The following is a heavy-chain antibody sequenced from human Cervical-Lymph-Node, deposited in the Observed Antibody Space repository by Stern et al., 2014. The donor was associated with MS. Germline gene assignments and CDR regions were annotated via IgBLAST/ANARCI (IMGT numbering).Heavy chain of an antibody. J-gene: IGHJ4*02. CDR2: IYPGDSDT. Sequence: EVQLVESGAEVKKPGESLKISCKGSGYSFTNYWIGWVRQMPGKGLEWMGIIYPGDSDTRYSPSFQGQVPISADKSIRTASLQWSSLKASDTAMYYCARHCAKREQCAFDYWGQGTLVTVSS. D-gene: IGHD6-19*01. CDR1: GYSFTNYW. CDR3: ARHCAKREQCAFDY. V-gene: IGHV5-51*01.